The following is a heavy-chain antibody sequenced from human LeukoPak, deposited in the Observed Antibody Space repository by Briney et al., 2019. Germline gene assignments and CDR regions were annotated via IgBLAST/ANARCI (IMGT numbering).Heavy chain of an antibody. D-gene: IGHD6-6*01. V-gene: IGHV3-23*01. Sequence: GGSLRLSCAASAFTFSTYAMSWVRQAPGKGLEWVSGINGSGGSTYYADSVKGRFTISRDNSKNTLYLQMNSLRAADTAVYYCAKDLSSSHVSEYFDYWGQGTLVTVSS. CDR3: AKDLSSSHVSEYFDY. J-gene: IGHJ4*02. CDR1: AFTFSTYA. CDR2: INGSGGST.